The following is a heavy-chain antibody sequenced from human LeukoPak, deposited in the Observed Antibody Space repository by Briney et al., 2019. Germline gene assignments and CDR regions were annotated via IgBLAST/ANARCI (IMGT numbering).Heavy chain of an antibody. CDR3: ARDLEQWRGRMDV. CDR2: INPNTGGT. D-gene: IGHD6-19*01. V-gene: IGHV1-2*02. J-gene: IGHJ6*02. Sequence: ASVTVSCTASGYTFAGYYMHWVRQAPGQGLEWMGWINPNTGGTNYAQKFQGGVTMTRDTSITTAYMELSGLRSDDTAVYYYARDLEQWRGRMDVWGQGTTVTVSS. CDR1: GYTFAGYY.